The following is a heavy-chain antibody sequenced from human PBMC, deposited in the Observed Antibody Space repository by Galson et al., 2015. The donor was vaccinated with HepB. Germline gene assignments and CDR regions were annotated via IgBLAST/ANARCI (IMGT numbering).Heavy chain of an antibody. D-gene: IGHD3-10*01. CDR1: GFTFSDYY. J-gene: IGHJ4*02. V-gene: IGHV3-11*06. CDR2: ISSSSSYT. CDR3: AREAYGSGSYYNY. Sequence: SLRLSCAASGFTFSDYYMSWIRQAPGKGLEWVSYISSSSSYTNYADSVKGRFTISRDNAKNSLYLQMNSLRAEDTAVYYCAREAYGSGSYYNYWGQGTLVTVSS.